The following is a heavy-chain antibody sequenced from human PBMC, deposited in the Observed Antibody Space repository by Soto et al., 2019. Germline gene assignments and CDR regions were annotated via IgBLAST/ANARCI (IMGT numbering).Heavy chain of an antibody. D-gene: IGHD3-22*01. CDR1: GFTFSSYA. CDR2: ISGSGSMI. CDR3: AKVFYYYDSSGYYYFDY. J-gene: IGHJ4*02. V-gene: IGHV3-23*01. Sequence: SLRLSCAASGFTFSSYAVSWVRQAPGKGPEWISSISGSGSMIYYADSVKGRFTISRDNSKNTLYLQMSSLRAEDTAVYYCAKVFYYYDSSGYYYFDYWGQGTLVTVSS.